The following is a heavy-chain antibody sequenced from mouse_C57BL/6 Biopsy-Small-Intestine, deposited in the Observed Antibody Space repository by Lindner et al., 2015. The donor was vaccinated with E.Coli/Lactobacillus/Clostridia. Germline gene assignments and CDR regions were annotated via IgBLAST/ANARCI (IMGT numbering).Heavy chain of an antibody. V-gene: IGHV1-19*01. CDR2: ISPYNGYT. CDR3: TRSDSGSSWYFDV. J-gene: IGHJ1*03. Sequence: VQLQESGPVLVKPGASVNMSCKASGYSFTDYYMNWVKQSHGKSLEWLGIISPYNGYTTYNQNFKGKASLTVDKSSSTAYMELNSLTSEDSAVYYCTRSDSGSSWYFDVWGTGATVTVSS. CDR1: GYSFTDYY. D-gene: IGHD1-1*01.